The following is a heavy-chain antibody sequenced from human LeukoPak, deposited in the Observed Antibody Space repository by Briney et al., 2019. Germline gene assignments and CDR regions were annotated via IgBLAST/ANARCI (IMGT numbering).Heavy chain of an antibody. CDR1: GGSISSYY. CDR3: ARVDSIAAPYDY. Sequence: SSETLSLTCTVSGGSISSYYWSWIRQPPGKGLKWIGNIYYSGYTTYSPSLRSRVTISVDTSKNQFSLKLSSVTAADTAVYYCARVDSIAAPYDYWGQGTLVTVSS. D-gene: IGHD6-6*01. J-gene: IGHJ4*02. V-gene: IGHV4-59*01. CDR2: IYYSGYT.